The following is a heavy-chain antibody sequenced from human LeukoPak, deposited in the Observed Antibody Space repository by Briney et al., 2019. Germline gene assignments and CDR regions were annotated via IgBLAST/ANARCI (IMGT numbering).Heavy chain of an antibody. V-gene: IGHV1-3*01. D-gene: IGHD3-22*01. CDR2: INAGNGNT. J-gene: IGHJ3*02. Sequence: HXXRQAPGQRLEWMGWINAGNGNTKYSHNFQASFTLTRPPSASTAYMQLSSLSSEATAVYYCAREGAPYYYDSSGYYEDAFDIWGQGTMVTVSS. CDR3: AREGAPYYYDSSGYYEDAFDI.